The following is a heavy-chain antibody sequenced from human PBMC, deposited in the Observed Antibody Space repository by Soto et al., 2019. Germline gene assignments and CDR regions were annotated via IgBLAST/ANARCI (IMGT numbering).Heavy chain of an antibody. Sequence: PGESLKISCKGSGGSLSDQWIGWVRHTPDKGLEWIGFVFLADSDARYSPAFQGHVTMSADRSSTYLQWSSLRAEDTAVYYCAAALKITMVRGPGGDYWGQGTLVTVSS. CDR3: AAALKITMVRGPGGDY. CDR1: GGSLSDQW. D-gene: IGHD3-10*01. CDR2: VFLADSDA. J-gene: IGHJ4*02. V-gene: IGHV5-51*01.